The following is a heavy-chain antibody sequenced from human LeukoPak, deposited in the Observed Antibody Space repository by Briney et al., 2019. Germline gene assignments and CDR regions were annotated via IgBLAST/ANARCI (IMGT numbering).Heavy chain of an antibody. CDR2: INHSGST. J-gene: IGHJ6*03. CDR1: GGSFSGYY. D-gene: IGHD2-8*01. Sequence: SETLSLTCAVYGGSFSGYYWSWIRQPPGKVLEWIGEINHSGSTNYNPSLKSRVTISVDTSKNQFSLKLSSVTAADTAVYYCARGSRLTKPYYYYYYMDVWGKGTTVTVSS. V-gene: IGHV4-34*01. CDR3: ARGSRLTKPYYYYYYMDV.